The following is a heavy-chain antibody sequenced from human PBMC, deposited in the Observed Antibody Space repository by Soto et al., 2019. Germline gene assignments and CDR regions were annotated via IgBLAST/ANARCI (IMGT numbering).Heavy chain of an antibody. CDR3: ARDGDFFGWGSPPLLSR. J-gene: IGHJ4*02. V-gene: IGHV4-31*03. Sequence: QVQLQESGPGLVKPSQTLTLTCTVSGGSITSGGYCWTWVRQHPVKGLEWMGHIYYTGSTSYNPSHKSRITISIDTSKNQFSLELTFVTAADTAVYYCARDGDFFGWGSPPLLSRWGQGTLVTVSS. CDR2: IYYTGST. D-gene: IGHD3-10*01. CDR1: GGSITSGGYC.